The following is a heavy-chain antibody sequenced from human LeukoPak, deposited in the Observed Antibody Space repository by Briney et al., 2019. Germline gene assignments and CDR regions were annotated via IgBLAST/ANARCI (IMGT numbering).Heavy chain of an antibody. Sequence: GESLKISCKGSGYSFTSYWIGWVRQMPGKGLEWMGIIYPGDSDTRYSPSFQGQVTISADKFISTAYLQWSSLKASDTAMYYCARHPSVQLERRDYGMDVWGQGTTVTVSS. CDR1: GYSFTSYW. J-gene: IGHJ6*02. CDR3: ARHPSVQLERRDYGMDV. CDR2: IYPGDSDT. D-gene: IGHD1-1*01. V-gene: IGHV5-51*01.